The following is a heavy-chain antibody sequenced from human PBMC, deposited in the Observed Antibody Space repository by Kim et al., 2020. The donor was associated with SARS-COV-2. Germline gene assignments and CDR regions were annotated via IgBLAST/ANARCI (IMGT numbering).Heavy chain of an antibody. CDR3: ARQHNYGTGNWLDP. CDR2: INNSGNT. CDR1: VGSFSGYY. J-gene: IGHJ5*02. V-gene: IGHV4-34*01. Sequence: SETLSLTCAVYVGSFSGYYWCWIRQPPGKGLEWMGEINNSGNTNYYTSLKTRVTMSVDTSKNQFPLTLSSMTAADTAVYYCARQHNYGTGNWLDPWGQGTLVTVSS. D-gene: IGHD3-10*01.